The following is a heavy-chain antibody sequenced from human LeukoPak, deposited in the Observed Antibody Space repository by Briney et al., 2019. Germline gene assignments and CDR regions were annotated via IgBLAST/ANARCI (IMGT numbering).Heavy chain of an antibody. D-gene: IGHD3-3*01. CDR1: GYTFTGYY. Sequence: SVKVSCKASGYTFTGYYMHWVRQGPGQGLEWMGGIIPIFGTANYAQKFQGRVTITADESTSTAYMELSSLRSEDTAVYYCARTYYDFWSGYYYYYMDVWGKGTTVTVSS. CDR3: ARTYYDFWSGYYYYYMDV. CDR2: IIPIFGTA. V-gene: IGHV1-69*13. J-gene: IGHJ6*03.